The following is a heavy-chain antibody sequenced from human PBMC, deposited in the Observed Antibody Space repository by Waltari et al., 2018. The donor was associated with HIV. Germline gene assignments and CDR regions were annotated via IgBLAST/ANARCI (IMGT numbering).Heavy chain of an antibody. CDR2: INAGNGNT. J-gene: IGHJ6*02. V-gene: IGHV1-3*01. Sequence: QVQLVQSGAEVKKPGASVKVSCKASGYTFTSYAMHWVRQAPGQRLEWMGWINAGNGNTKYSQKFQGRVTITRDTSASTAYMELSSLRSEDTAVYYCARSHGAREQWLVLNGMDVWGQGTTVTVSS. CDR3: ARSHGAREQWLVLNGMDV. CDR1: GYTFTSYA. D-gene: IGHD6-19*01.